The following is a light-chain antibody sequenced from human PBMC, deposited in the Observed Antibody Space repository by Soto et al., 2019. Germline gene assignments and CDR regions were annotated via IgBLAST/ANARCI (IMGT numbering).Light chain of an antibody. Sequence: VMSQSTYTLSVYPRHRATLSCSASQSVTTNLAWYQQKPAQAPRLLISGAYTRATGVPARFSGSGSGTEFTLTIDSLQSEDSAVYYCQQYDKWPPSTFGQGTKVDIK. CDR1: QSVTTN. V-gene: IGKV3-15*01. J-gene: IGKJ1*01. CDR2: GAY. CDR3: QQYDKWPPST.